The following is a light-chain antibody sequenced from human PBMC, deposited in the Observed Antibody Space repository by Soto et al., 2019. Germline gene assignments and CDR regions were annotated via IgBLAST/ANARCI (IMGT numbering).Light chain of an antibody. CDR2: DAS. Sequence: DIQMTQAPSTLSASVGDRVTITCRASQSISYWLAWYQQKPGKAPNLLIYDASNLESGVPSRFSGSGFGTEFTLTISSLQPDDFATYYCQQYNSYSLTFGQGTKVDIK. V-gene: IGKV1-5*01. J-gene: IGKJ1*01. CDR3: QQYNSYSLT. CDR1: QSISYW.